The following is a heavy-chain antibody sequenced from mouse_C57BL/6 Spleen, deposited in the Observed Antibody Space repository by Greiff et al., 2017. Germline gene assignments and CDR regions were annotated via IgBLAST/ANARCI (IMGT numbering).Heavy chain of an antibody. CDR1: GYAFSSYW. CDR3: ARGIITTVVAFDY. J-gene: IGHJ2*01. D-gene: IGHD1-1*01. V-gene: IGHV1-80*01. CDR2: IYPGDGDT. Sequence: QVQLKQSGAELVKPGASVKISCKASGYAFSSYWMNWVKQRPGKGLEWIGQIYPGDGDTNYNGKFKGKATMTADKSSSTAYMQLISLTSEDSAVYFCARGIITTVVAFDYWGQGTTLTVSS.